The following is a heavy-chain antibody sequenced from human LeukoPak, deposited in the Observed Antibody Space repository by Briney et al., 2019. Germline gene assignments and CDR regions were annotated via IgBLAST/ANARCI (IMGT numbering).Heavy chain of an antibody. CDR2: IIPIFGTA. J-gene: IGHJ4*02. CDR1: GGTFSSYA. Sequence: ASVKVSCKASGGTFSSYAISWVRQAPGQGLEWMGGIIPIFGTANYAQKFQGRVTITADESTSTAYMELSSLRSEDTAVYYCARVGGTYIYGDYYYWGQGTLVTVSS. V-gene: IGHV1-69*13. CDR3: ARVGGTYIYGDYYY. D-gene: IGHD4-17*01.